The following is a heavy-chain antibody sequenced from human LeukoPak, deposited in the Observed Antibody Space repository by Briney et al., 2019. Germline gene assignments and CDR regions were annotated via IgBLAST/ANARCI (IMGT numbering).Heavy chain of an antibody. Sequence: GGSLTLSCAPAGFTFDDYAMHWVRQAPGKGRGWVSGISWNSGSIGYADSVKGRFTISSDNAKNSLYLQMNSLRAEDTALYYCAKGLWFGELLSPFDYWGQGTLVTVSS. D-gene: IGHD3-10*01. CDR2: ISWNSGSI. V-gene: IGHV3-9*01. CDR3: AKGLWFGELLSPFDY. CDR1: GFTFDDYA. J-gene: IGHJ4*02.